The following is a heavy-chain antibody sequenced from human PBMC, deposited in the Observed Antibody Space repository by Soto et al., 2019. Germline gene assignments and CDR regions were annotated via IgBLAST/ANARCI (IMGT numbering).Heavy chain of an antibody. CDR3: ASSPAAYSSSWYMYWFDP. V-gene: IGHV4-59*01. D-gene: IGHD6-13*01. CDR1: GGSISSYY. Sequence: PSETLSLTCTVSGGSISSYYWSWIRQPPGKGLEWIGYIYYSGCTNYNPSLKSRVTISVDTSKNQFSLKLSSVTAADTAVYYCASSPAAYSSSWYMYWFDPWGQGTLVTVSS. CDR2: IYYSGCT. J-gene: IGHJ5*02.